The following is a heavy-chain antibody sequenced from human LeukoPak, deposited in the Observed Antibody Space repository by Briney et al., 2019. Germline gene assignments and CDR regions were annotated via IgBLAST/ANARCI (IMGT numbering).Heavy chain of an antibody. Sequence: SVKVSCKASGGTFSSYAISWVRQAPGQGLEWMGRIIPIFGTANYAQKFQGRVTITTDESTSTAYMELSSLRSEDTAVYYCARTSTVTPEGYYFDYWGPGTLVTVSS. J-gene: IGHJ4*02. D-gene: IGHD4-17*01. CDR1: GGTFSSYA. CDR3: ARTSTVTPEGYYFDY. CDR2: IIPIFGTA. V-gene: IGHV1-69*05.